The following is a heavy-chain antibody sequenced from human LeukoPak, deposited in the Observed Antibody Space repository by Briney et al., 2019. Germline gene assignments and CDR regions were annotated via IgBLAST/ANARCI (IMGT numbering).Heavy chain of an antibody. J-gene: IGHJ6*02. CDR3: AKDGADYYGSGIYYYYHYMDV. CDR2: INNGGIST. CDR1: GFTFSGYA. V-gene: IGHV3-23*01. Sequence: GGSLRLSCAASGFTFSGYAMNWVRQAPGKGLEWVSGINNGGISTYYADSVKGRFTISRDNSMNTLYLQMNSLTAGDTALYYCAKDGADYYGSGIYYYYHYMDVWGQGTTVTVSS. D-gene: IGHD3-10*01.